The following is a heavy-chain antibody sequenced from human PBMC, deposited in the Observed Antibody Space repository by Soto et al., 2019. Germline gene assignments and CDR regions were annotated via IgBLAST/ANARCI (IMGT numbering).Heavy chain of an antibody. CDR1: GYSISAGGYY. V-gene: IGHV4-30-4*01. CDR3: ARMYSSGSGWFHP. D-gene: IGHD6-19*01. J-gene: IGHJ5*02. Sequence: SETLSLTCFVSGYSISAGGYYWSWIRHPPGKGLEWIGSFYSSGSIIYNPSLRSRVSISGDTSSNQFSMSLTSATAADTARYYCARMYSSGSGWFHPWGKGTLVTVS. CDR2: FYSSGSI.